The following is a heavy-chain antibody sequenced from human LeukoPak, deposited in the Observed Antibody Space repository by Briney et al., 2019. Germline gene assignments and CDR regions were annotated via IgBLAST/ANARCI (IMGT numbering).Heavy chain of an antibody. V-gene: IGHV1-69*13. CDR1: GGTLSNYP. CDR2: IMPIFGTA. J-gene: IGHJ5*02. Sequence: ASVKVSCKTSGGTLSNYPVSWVRQAPGQGLEWMGGIMPIFGTAHYAEKFQATVTITADESTSTVFMELRSLKSEDTAVYYCARGPEIGVAGTTFGEYKWFHPWGQGTLVTVTS. CDR3: ARGPEIGVAGTTFGEYKWFHP. D-gene: IGHD6-19*01.